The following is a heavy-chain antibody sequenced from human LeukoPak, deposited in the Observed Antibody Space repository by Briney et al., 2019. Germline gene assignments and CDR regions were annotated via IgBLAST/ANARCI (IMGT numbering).Heavy chain of an antibody. CDR1: GGSISSYY. V-gene: IGHV4-4*07. CDR2: IYTSGST. Sequence: SETLSLTCTVSGGSISSYYWSWIRQPAGKGLEWIGRIYTSGSTNYNPSLKSRVTMSVDTSKNQFSLKLSSVTAADRAVYYCAREYSSGWSRGFDYWGQGTLVTVSS. J-gene: IGHJ4*02. D-gene: IGHD6-19*01. CDR3: AREYSSGWSRGFDY.